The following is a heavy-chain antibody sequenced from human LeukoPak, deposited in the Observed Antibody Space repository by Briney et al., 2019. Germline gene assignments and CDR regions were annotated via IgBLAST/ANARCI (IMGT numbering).Heavy chain of an antibody. CDR1: GGSFSGYY. CDR3: AREERDSSGYYPGY. V-gene: IGHV4-34*01. CDR2: INHSGST. J-gene: IGHJ4*02. Sequence: SETLSLTCAVYGGSFSGYYWSWIRQPPGKGLEWIGEINHSGSTNYNPSLKSRVTISVDTSKNQFSLKLGSVTAADTAVYYCAREERDSSGYYPGYWGQGTLVTVSS. D-gene: IGHD3-22*01.